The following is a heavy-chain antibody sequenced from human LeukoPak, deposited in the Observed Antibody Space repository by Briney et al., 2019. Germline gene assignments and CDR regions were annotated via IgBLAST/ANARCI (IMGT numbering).Heavy chain of an antibody. Sequence: SETLSLTCAVSGASISGSGYYLGWIRQPPGKGLEWIGNIYYTGSTYYNASLQSRVTISVDTSKNQFSLKLSSVTAADTAVYYCAAVTDYGDYFDYWGQGTLVTVSS. CDR1: GASISGSGYY. CDR3: AAVTDYGDYFDY. CDR2: IYYTGST. V-gene: IGHV4-39*07. D-gene: IGHD3-16*01. J-gene: IGHJ4*02.